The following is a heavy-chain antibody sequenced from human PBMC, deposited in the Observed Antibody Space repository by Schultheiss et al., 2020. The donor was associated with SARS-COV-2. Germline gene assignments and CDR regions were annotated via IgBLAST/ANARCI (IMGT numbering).Heavy chain of an antibody. V-gene: IGHV2-70*04. D-gene: IGHD1-26*01. Sequence: QTLSLTCSFSGFSLSTYGIRVSWIRQPPGKALEWLARIDWDDDKFYSTSLKTRLTIFKDTSKNQVVLTMTNMDPVDTATYYCARSYSGSFDFDYWGQGTLVTVSS. CDR3: ARSYSGSFDFDY. J-gene: IGHJ4*02. CDR2: IDWDDDK. CDR1: GFSLSTYGIR.